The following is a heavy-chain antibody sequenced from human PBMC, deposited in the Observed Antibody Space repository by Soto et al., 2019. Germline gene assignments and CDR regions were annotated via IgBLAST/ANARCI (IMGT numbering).Heavy chain of an antibody. V-gene: IGHV3-30*18. Sequence: QVQLVESGGGVVQPGRSLRLSCAASGFTFSSYGMHWVRQAPGKGLEWVAVISYDGSNKYYADSVKGRFTISRDNSKNTLYLQMNSLRAEDTAVYYCAKEGEHSSCWYLSYAFDIWGQGTMVTVSS. D-gene: IGHD6-19*01. CDR2: ISYDGSNK. J-gene: IGHJ3*02. CDR1: GFTFSSYG. CDR3: AKEGEHSSCWYLSYAFDI.